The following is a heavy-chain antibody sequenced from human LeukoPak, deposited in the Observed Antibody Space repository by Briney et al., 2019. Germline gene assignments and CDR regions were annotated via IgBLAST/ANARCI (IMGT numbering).Heavy chain of an antibody. D-gene: IGHD2-21*02. Sequence: GGSLRLSCAASGFTFSSYSMNWVRQAPGKGLEWVSSISSSSSYIYYADSVKGRFTISRDNSKNTLYLQMNSLRAEDTAVYYCARAYCGGDCYSTYYYYGMDVWGQGTTVTVSS. V-gene: IGHV3-21*01. CDR3: ARAYCGGDCYSTYYYYGMDV. CDR1: GFTFSSYS. J-gene: IGHJ6*02. CDR2: ISSSSSYI.